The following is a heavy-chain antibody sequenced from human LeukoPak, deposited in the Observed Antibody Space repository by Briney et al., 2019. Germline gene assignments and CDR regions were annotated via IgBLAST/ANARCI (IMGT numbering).Heavy chain of an antibody. Sequence: PGGSLRLSCAASGFTFSSYEMNWVRQAPGKGPEWVSYISSSGSTIYYADSVKGRFTISRDNAKNSLYLQMNSLRAEDTAVYYCARLSHGPDYWGQGTLVTVSS. J-gene: IGHJ4*02. CDR3: ARLSHGPDY. CDR2: ISSSGSTI. D-gene: IGHD5-18*01. V-gene: IGHV3-48*03. CDR1: GFTFSSYE.